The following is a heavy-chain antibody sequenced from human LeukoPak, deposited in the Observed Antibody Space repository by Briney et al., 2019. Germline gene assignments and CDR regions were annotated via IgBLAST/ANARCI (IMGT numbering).Heavy chain of an antibody. D-gene: IGHD3-16*01. V-gene: IGHV3-48*04. CDR2: TIMTGTTI. J-gene: IGHJ6*03. CDR3: ARMRRDLAKGDYFYYYYMDV. Sequence: GGSLRLSCAASEFTFSSYGMSWVRQAPGKGLEWVSYTIMTGTTIYYADSVKGRFTISRDNANNSLDLQMNSLRAEDTAVYYCARMRRDLAKGDYFYYYYMDVWGKGTTVIVSS. CDR1: EFTFSSYG.